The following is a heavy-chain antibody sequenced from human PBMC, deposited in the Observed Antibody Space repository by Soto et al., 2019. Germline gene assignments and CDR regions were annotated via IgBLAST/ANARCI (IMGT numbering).Heavy chain of an antibody. CDR2: ISYDGSNK. CDR1: GFTFSSYA. Sequence: QVQLVESGGGVVQPGRSLRLSCAASGFTFSSYAMHWVRQAPGKGLEWVAVISYDGSNKYYADSVKGRFTISRDNSKNTRDLQMNSLRAEDTAVYYCAREYSSGWRFDYWGQGTLVTVSS. D-gene: IGHD6-19*01. CDR3: AREYSSGWRFDY. J-gene: IGHJ4*02. V-gene: IGHV3-30-3*01.